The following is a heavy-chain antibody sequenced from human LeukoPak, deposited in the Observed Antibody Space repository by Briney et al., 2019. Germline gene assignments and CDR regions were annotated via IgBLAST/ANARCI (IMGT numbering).Heavy chain of an antibody. CDR3: AKGSSSTCYGYEGY. D-gene: IGHD2-2*01. J-gene: IGHJ4*02. CDR2: ICGGGGGT. Sequence: GGSLRLSCAASGFTFSSYAMSWVRQAPGKGLEWVSDICGGGGGTYYADSVKGRFTISRDNSKNTLYLQMNSLRAEDTAVYYCAKGSSSTCYGYEGYWGQGTLVTVSS. CDR1: GFTFSSYA. V-gene: IGHV3-23*01.